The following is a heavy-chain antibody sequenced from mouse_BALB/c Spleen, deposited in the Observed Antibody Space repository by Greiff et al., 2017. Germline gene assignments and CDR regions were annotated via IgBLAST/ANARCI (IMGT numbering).Heavy chain of an antibody. J-gene: IGHJ2*01. D-gene: IGHD1-1*01. V-gene: IGHV5-6-3*01. CDR1: GFTFSSYG. CDR2: INSNGGST. CDR3: ARAGVLLRPDYFDY. Sequence: EVKLVESGGGLVQPGGSLKLSCAASGFTFSSYGMSWVRQTPDKRLELVATINSNGGSTYYPDSVKGRFTISRDNAKNTLYLQMSSLKSEDTAMYYCARAGVLLRPDYFDYWGQGTTLTVSS.